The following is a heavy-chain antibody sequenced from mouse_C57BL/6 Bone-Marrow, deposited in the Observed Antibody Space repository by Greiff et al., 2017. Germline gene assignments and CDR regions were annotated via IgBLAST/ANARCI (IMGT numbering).Heavy chain of an antibody. J-gene: IGHJ2*01. D-gene: IGHD2-1*01. Sequence: VQLQQSGAELVRPGASVKLSCTASGFNIKDDYMHWVKQRPEQGLEWIGWIDPENGDTEYASEFQGKATITADTSSNTAYLQLSSLTSEDTAVYYCTTWGVTATFYYFDYWGQGTTLTVSS. CDR1: GFNIKDDY. V-gene: IGHV14-4*01. CDR3: TTWGVTATFYYFDY. CDR2: IDPENGDT.